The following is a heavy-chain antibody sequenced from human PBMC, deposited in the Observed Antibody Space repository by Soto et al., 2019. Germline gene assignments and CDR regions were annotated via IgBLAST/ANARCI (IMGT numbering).Heavy chain of an antibody. J-gene: IGHJ6*02. CDR1: GFTFSSYS. CDR3: ARGAAAGRYGMDV. V-gene: IGHV3-21*01. Sequence: PVGSLRLSCAASGFTFSSYSMNWVRQAPGKGLEWVSSISSSSSYIYYADSVKGRFTISRDNAKNSLYLQMNSLRAEDTAVYYCARGAAAGRYGMDVWGQGTTVTVSS. D-gene: IGHD6-13*01. CDR2: ISSSSSYI.